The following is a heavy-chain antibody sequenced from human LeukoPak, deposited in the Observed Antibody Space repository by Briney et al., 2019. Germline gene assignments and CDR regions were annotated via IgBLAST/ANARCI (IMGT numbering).Heavy chain of an antibody. CDR1: EFDFSSHA. D-gene: IGHD4-17*01. Sequence: PGGSLRLSCAASEFDFSSHAMTWVRQAPGKGLEWVSAISISGTKTYYGDSVKGRFIISRDNSKNTLYLQMNSLRVEDTAVYYCANEIRPNDYWGQGTLVTVSS. J-gene: IGHJ4*02. CDR2: ISISGTKT. CDR3: ANEIRPNDY. V-gene: IGHV3-23*01.